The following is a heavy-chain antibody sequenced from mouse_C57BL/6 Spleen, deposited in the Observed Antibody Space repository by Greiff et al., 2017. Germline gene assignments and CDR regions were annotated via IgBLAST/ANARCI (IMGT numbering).Heavy chain of an antibody. CDR2: ISSGSSTI. Sequence: EVKLMESGGGLVKPGGSLKLSCAASGFTFSDYGMHWVRQAPEKGLEWVAYISSGSSTIYYADTVKGRFTISRDNAKNTLFLQMTSLRSEDTAMYYCARTLTGADYWGQGTTLTVSS. CDR1: GFTFSDYG. J-gene: IGHJ2*01. D-gene: IGHD4-1*01. CDR3: ARTLTGADY. V-gene: IGHV5-17*01.